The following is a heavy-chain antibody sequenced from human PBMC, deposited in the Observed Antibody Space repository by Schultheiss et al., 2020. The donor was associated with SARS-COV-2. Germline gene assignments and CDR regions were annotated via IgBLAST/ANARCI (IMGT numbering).Heavy chain of an antibody. CDR2: INPNSGGV. D-gene: IGHD3-10*01. CDR1: GYTFTGSG. Sequence: ASVKVSCKTSGYTFTGSGFTWVRQAPGQGLEWVGRINPNSGGVEYAQTFQGRVTMTRDTSTTTVHMELRRLRSDDTAVYYCARDRWTLWSGGSDYYYGLDVWGQGTTVTVSS. CDR3: ARDRWTLWSGGSDYYYGLDV. J-gene: IGHJ6*02. V-gene: IGHV1-2*06.